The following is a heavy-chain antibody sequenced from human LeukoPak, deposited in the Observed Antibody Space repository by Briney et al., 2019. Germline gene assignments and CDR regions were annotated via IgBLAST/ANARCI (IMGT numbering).Heavy chain of an antibody. J-gene: IGHJ4*02. CDR2: IHYSGNT. V-gene: IGHV4-59*08. CDR1: GGSISNYY. D-gene: IGHD3-16*01. Sequence: NPSETLSLTCTVSGGSISNYYWNWIRQPPGKGLEWTGYIHYSGNTNYNPSLRSRVTISVDTSKNQLSLKLSSVTAADTAVYYCARMIPATLNVDFWGQGTLVTVSS. CDR3: ARMIPATLNVDF.